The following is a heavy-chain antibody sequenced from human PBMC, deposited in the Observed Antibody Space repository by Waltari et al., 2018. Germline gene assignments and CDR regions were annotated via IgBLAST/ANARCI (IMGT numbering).Heavy chain of an antibody. D-gene: IGHD6-6*01. CDR1: GGSISSRDYY. J-gene: IGHJ4*01. Sequence: PSQTLSLTCTVSGGSISSRDYYWSWIRQPPGKGLEWIGYIYYSGSTYYNPSLKSRVIISLDTSKNQFYLRLTSVTAPDTAVYYCARAFSSSDFDYWGRGTLVTVSS. CDR3: ARAFSSSDFDY. V-gene: IGHV4-30-4*01. CDR2: IYYSGST.